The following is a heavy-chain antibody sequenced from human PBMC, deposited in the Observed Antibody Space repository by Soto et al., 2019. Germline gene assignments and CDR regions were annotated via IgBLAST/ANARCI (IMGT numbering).Heavy chain of an antibody. CDR3: GRLGGGGSGDDSPPFYLDY. V-gene: IGHV3-73*02. CDR2: IKTKPRNYAT. D-gene: IGHD2-21*02. Sequence: EVQLVESGGGLVQPGQSVILSCTTSGFSFSGFAVHWVRQASGRGLEWVGRIKTKPRNYATAYLASVRGRFTISIDDSKKPSYLQMDRLGAVGPAVYYCGRLGGGGSGDDSPPFYLDYWGQGALVTVSS. CDR1: GFSFSGFA. J-gene: IGHJ4*02.